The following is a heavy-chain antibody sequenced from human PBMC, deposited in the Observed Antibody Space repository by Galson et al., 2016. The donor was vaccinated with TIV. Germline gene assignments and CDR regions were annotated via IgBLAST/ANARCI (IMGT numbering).Heavy chain of an antibody. J-gene: IGHJ2*01. CDR3: ARRYFDL. CDR2: FSSSGRST. Sequence: SLRLSCAASGFDVSTFAMAWVRQAPGKGLEWVSTFSSSGRSTYYADSVMGRFTISRDNSKNTLYLEMNSLRAEDTAVYYCARRYFDLWGRGTLVTVSS. CDR1: GFDVSTFA. V-gene: IGHV3-23*01.